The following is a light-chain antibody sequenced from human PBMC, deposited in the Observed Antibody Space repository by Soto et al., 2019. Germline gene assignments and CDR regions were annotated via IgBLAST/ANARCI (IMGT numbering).Light chain of an antibody. J-gene: IGKJ4*01. CDR2: DAS. CDR3: QQCNTPFT. Sequence: DIKMNQYPSTLSASVGDRVAITCRASQNIGSRLAWYQQKPDEAPKLLIYDASSLESGLPLRFGGSGSGTDFTLIISSLQPDDFATYYCQQCNTPFTFGGATNVEIK. V-gene: IGKV1-5*01. CDR1: QNIGSR.